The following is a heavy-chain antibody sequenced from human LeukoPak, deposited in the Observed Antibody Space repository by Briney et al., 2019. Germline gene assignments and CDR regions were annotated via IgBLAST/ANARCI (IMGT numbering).Heavy chain of an antibody. CDR1: GGSISSSSYY. D-gene: IGHD3-10*01. J-gene: IGHJ4*02. CDR2: IYYSGST. V-gene: IGHV4-39*01. CDR3: ARLRVQGPPDY. Sequence: PSETLSLTCTASGGSISSSSYYWGWIRQPPGKGLEWIGSIYYSGSTYYNPSLKSRVTISVDTSKNQFSLKLSSVTAADTAVYHCARLRVQGPPDYWGQGTLVTVSS.